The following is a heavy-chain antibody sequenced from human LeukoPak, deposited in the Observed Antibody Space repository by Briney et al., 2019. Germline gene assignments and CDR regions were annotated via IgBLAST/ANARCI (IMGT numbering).Heavy chain of an antibody. Sequence: GGSLRLSCAASGFTFGSYAMYWVRQAPGKGLEWVSGVFGSGGSAHYADSVKGRFTISRDNSKNTVYLQMDSLRVEDTAIYYCAKTTTGYSSGRYPAWPIDYWGQGTLVTVSS. V-gene: IGHV3-23*01. D-gene: IGHD2-15*01. J-gene: IGHJ4*02. CDR2: VFGSGGSA. CDR3: AKTTTGYSSGRYPAWPIDY. CDR1: GFTFGSYA.